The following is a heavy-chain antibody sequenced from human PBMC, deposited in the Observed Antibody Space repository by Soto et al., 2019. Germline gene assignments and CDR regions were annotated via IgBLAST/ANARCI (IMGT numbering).Heavy chain of an antibody. Sequence: GASVKVSFKASGGTFSSYAISWLRQAPGQGLEWMGGIIPIFGTANYAQKFQGRVTITADESTSTAYMELSSLRSEDTAVYYCARPAAAAGPFDYWGQGTLVTVSS. D-gene: IGHD6-13*01. V-gene: IGHV1-69*13. CDR2: IIPIFGTA. CDR3: ARPAAAAGPFDY. J-gene: IGHJ4*02. CDR1: GGTFSSYA.